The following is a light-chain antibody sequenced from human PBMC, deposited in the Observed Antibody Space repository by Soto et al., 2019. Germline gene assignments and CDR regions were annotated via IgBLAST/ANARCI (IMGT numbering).Light chain of an antibody. V-gene: IGLV2-11*01. Sequence: QSALTQPRSVSGSPGQSVTISCTGTSRDVGAYNYVSWYQQHPGKTPKLMIYDVNKRPSGVPDRFSGSKSGNTASLTISGLQAEDEADYYFCSYAGSYSSDYVFGTGTKVTLL. CDR1: SRDVGAYNY. CDR2: DVN. J-gene: IGLJ1*01. CDR3: CSYAGSYSSDYV.